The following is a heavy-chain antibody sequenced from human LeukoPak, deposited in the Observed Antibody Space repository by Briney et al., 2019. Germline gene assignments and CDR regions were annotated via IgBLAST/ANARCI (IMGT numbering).Heavy chain of an antibody. CDR3: ARSGYYDILTGRFLFDY. V-gene: IGHV4-59*01. Sequence: SETLSLTCTVSGGSINSYYWDWIRQPPGKRLEWIGNIYYSGGTNYNPSLKSRVSISVDTSKNQFSLRLNSVTAADTALYYCARSGYYDILTGRFLFDYWGQGILVTVSS. J-gene: IGHJ4*02. CDR1: GGSINSYY. CDR2: IYYSGGT. D-gene: IGHD3-9*01.